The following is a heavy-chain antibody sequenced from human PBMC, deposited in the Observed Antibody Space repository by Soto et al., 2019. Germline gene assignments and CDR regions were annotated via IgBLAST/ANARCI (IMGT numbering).Heavy chain of an antibody. Sequence: GASVKVSCKASGGTFSSYAISWVRQAPGQGLEWMGGIIPIFGTANYAQKFQGRVTVTADESTSTAYMELSSLRSEDTAVYYCARDLEYDSSGYYFGWFDPWGQGTLVTVSS. J-gene: IGHJ5*02. CDR2: IIPIFGTA. CDR1: GGTFSSYA. V-gene: IGHV1-69*13. CDR3: ARDLEYDSSGYYFGWFDP. D-gene: IGHD3-22*01.